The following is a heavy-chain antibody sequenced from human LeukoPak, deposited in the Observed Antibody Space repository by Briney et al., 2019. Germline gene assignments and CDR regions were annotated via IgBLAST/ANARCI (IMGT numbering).Heavy chain of an antibody. CDR3: ARDHNYAFDN. D-gene: IGHD1-1*01. V-gene: IGHV3-48*01. CDR2: IGIDSGNT. J-gene: IGHJ4*02. CDR1: GFPFIENS. Sequence: GGSLRLSCTASGFPFIENSMNWVRQAPGKGLEWISYIGIDSGNTKYADSVRGRFTISADKAKNSLYLQMNSLRVEDTAVYYCARDHNYAFDNWGQGTLVSVAS.